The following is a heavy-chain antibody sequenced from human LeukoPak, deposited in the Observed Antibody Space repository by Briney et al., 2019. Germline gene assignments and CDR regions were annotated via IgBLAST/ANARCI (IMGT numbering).Heavy chain of an antibody. J-gene: IGHJ4*02. CDR2: INTNTGNP. V-gene: IGHV7-4-1*02. Sequence: GASVKVSCKASGYTFTNHAVNWVRQAPGQGLEWMGWINTNTGNPTYAQGFTGRFVFSLDTSVSTAYLQISSLKAEDTAVYYCAREGRSGSSWYLANWGQGVLVTVSS. CDR3: AREGRSGSSWYLAN. CDR1: GYTFTNHA. D-gene: IGHD6-13*01.